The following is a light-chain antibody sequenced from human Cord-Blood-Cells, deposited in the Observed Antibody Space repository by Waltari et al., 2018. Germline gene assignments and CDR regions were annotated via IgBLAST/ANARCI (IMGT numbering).Light chain of an antibody. J-gene: IGLJ2*01. V-gene: IGLV2-14*01. CDR2: DVS. CDR1: SSDAGGYNS. Sequence: QSALTQPASVSGSPGQSITISCTGTSSDAGGYNSVSWYQQHTGKAPKLMIYDVSNRPSGVSNRFSGSKSGNTASLTISGLQAEDEADYYCSSYTSSSTPVVFGGGTKLTVL. CDR3: SSYTSSSTPVV.